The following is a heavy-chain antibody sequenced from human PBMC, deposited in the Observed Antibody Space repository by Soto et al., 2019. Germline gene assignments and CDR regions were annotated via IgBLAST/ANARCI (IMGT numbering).Heavy chain of an antibody. J-gene: IGHJ4*02. CDR2: ISGSGGST. CDR3: AKGGAPFPAYFDF. CDR1: EFTFSSYA. Sequence: EVQLLESGGGLVQPGGSLRLSWAASEFTFSSYAMSWVRQAPGKGLEWVSAISGSGGSTYYADSVKGRFTISRDNSKNPLYLQTNSLIDEDTAVYYCAKGGAPFPAYFDFWGQGTLVTVSS. V-gene: IGHV3-23*01.